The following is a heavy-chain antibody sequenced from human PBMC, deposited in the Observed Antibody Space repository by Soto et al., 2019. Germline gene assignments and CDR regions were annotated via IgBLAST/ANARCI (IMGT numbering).Heavy chain of an antibody. CDR3: ARDGTLWFGEPTRFDP. J-gene: IGHJ5*02. CDR2: IIPIFGTA. V-gene: IGHV1-69*01. CDR1: GGTFSSYA. Sequence: QVQLVQSGAEVKKPGSSVKVSCKASGGTFSSYAISWVRQAPGQGLEWMGGIIPIFGTANYAQKFQGRVTITADESTRTADMELSSLRSEDTAVYYCARDGTLWFGEPTRFDPWGQGTLVTVSS. D-gene: IGHD3-10*01.